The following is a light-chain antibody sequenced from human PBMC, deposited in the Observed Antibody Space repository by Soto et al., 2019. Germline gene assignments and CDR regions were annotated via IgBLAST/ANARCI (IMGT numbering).Light chain of an antibody. CDR2: EVS. V-gene: IGLV2-14*01. CDR1: SSDVGGYNY. Sequence: QSALTQPASVSGSPGQSITISCTGTSSDVGGYNYVSWYQQHPGKDPKLMIYEVSNRPSGVSNRFSGSKSGNTASLTISGLQAADEADYYCSSSTSSSTPVVFGGGTKLTVL. J-gene: IGLJ2*01. CDR3: SSSTSSSTPVV.